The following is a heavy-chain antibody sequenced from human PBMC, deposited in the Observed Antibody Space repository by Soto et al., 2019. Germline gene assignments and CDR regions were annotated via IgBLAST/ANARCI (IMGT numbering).Heavy chain of an antibody. J-gene: IGHJ3*02. D-gene: IGHD1-1*01. V-gene: IGHV4-34*01. Sequence: QVQLQQWGAGLLEPSETLSLTCAVYGGFVSSGSYYWSWIRQPPGKGLEWIGEMSHSGGTHFNPSLKGRVTTSVDTSKNQFSLKMSSVTAADTALYYCARVERGTATTVVDAFDIWGPGTMVTVSS. CDR2: MSHSGGT. CDR1: GGFVSSGSYY. CDR3: ARVERGTATTVVDAFDI.